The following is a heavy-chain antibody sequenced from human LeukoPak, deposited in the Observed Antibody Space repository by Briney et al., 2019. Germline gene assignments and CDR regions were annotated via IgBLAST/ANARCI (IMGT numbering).Heavy chain of an antibody. CDR2: IYTSGGT. CDR3: ARLTRLSTSPDRYYLDY. V-gene: IGHV4-4*09. Sequence: SETLSLTCTVSGGSISSYYWSWIRQPPGKGLEWIGYIYTSGGTNYIPSLKGRVTISIDTSKTQFSLKLSSVTAADSAVYYCARLTRLSTSPDRYYLDYWGQGTLVTVSS. J-gene: IGHJ4*02. D-gene: IGHD6-6*01. CDR1: GGSISSYY.